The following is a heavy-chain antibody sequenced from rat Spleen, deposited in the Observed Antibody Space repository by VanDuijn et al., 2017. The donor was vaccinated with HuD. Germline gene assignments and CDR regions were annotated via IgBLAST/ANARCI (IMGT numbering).Heavy chain of an antibody. V-gene: IGHV5-7*01. J-gene: IGHJ2*01. Sequence: EVQLVESDGGLVQPGRSLKLSCAASGFTFSDYNMAWVRQAPKKGLEWVATISYDGSSTYYRDSVKGRFTISRDNAKSTLYLQMDSLRSEDTATYYCARRKTTLDYWGQGVMVTVSS. CDR3: ARRKTTLDY. D-gene: IGHD1-10*01. CDR1: GFTFSDYN. CDR2: ISYDGSST.